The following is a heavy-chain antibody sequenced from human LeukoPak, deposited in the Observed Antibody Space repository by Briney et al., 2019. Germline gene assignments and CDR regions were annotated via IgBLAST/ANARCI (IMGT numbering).Heavy chain of an antibody. Sequence: PSETLSLTCAASGGSISSSSYYWSWIRQPPGKGLEWIGYIYYSGSTNYNPSLKSRVTISVDTSKNQFSLKLSSVTAADTAVYYCARGGGGNGDFDYWGQGTLVTVSS. J-gene: IGHJ4*02. CDR3: ARGGGGNGDFDY. D-gene: IGHD1-1*01. CDR1: GGSISSSSYY. CDR2: IYYSGST. V-gene: IGHV4-61*01.